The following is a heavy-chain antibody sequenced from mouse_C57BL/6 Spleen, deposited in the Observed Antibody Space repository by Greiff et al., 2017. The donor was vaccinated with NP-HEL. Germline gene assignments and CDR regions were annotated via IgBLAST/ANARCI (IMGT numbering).Heavy chain of an antibody. CDR3: SRQRGLQEYFDY. D-gene: IGHD2-13*01. CDR1: GFTFSSYT. Sequence: EVTLVESGGGLVKPGGSLKLSCAASGFTFSSYTMSWVRQTPEQRLEWVATISGGGGNTYYPDSVKGRVTISRDNAKNTLYLQMSSLRSEEAALYYCSRQRGLQEYFDYWGQGTTLTVSS. CDR2: ISGGGGNT. J-gene: IGHJ2*01. V-gene: IGHV5-9*01.